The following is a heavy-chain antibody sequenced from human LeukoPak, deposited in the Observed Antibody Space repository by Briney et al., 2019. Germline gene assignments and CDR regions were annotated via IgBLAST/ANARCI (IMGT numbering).Heavy chain of an antibody. CDR3: ARGGTMGDSIVYFDY. V-gene: IGHV1-46*01. CDR1: GYTFTSYY. Sequence: RVASVKVSCKASGYTFTSYYMHWVRQAPGQGLEWMGIINPSGGSTSYAQKFQGRVTMTRDTSTSTVYMELSSLRSEDTAVYYCARGGTMGDSIVYFDYWGQGTLVTVSS. D-gene: IGHD4/OR15-4a*01. J-gene: IGHJ4*02. CDR2: INPSGGST.